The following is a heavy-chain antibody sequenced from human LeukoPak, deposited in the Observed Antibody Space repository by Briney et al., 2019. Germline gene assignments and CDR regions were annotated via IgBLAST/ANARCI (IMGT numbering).Heavy chain of an antibody. CDR2: ISYDGSNK. CDR3: ARVLDAFDI. V-gene: IGHV3-30-3*01. J-gene: IGHJ3*02. CDR1: GFTFSSYA. Sequence: PGRSLRLSCAASGFTFSSYAMHRVRQAPGKGLEWVAVISYDGSNKYYADSVKGRFTISRDNSKNTLYLQMNSLRAEDTAVYYCARVLDAFDIWGQGTMVTVSS.